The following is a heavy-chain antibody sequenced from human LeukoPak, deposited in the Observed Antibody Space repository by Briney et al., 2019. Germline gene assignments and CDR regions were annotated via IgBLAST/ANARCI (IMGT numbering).Heavy chain of an antibody. CDR3: AAGTSNYFDY. J-gene: IGHJ4*02. CDR1: GFIFSNYA. CDR2: ISYDGSNK. D-gene: IGHD2-2*01. V-gene: IGHV3-30-3*02. Sequence: PGGSLRLSCAASGFIFSNYAMHWVRQAPGKGLEWVAVISYDGSNKYYADSVKGRFTISRDNSKNTLHLQMNSLRTEDTAMYYCAAGTSNYFDYWGQGTLVTVSS.